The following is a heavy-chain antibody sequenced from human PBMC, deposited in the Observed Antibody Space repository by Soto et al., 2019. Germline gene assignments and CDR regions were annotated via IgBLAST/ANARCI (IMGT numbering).Heavy chain of an antibody. J-gene: IGHJ4*02. Sequence: QMQLAQSGPEVKKPGTSVKVSCKASGITFINSAIQWVRQARGQRLEWIGWIVVGSGRTDYAQKFQERLTITRDMSTSTAYMELSSLRLEDTAVYYCAAVQGGGATFHFWGQGSLVTVSS. CDR1: GITFINSA. V-gene: IGHV1-58*02. D-gene: IGHD1-26*01. CDR2: IVVGSGRT. CDR3: AAVQGGGATFHF.